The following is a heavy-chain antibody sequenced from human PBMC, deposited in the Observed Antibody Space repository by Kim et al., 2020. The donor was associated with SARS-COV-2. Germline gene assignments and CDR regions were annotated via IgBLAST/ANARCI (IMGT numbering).Heavy chain of an antibody. J-gene: IGHJ2*01. D-gene: IGHD1-26*01. Sequence: GGSLRLSCAASGFTFSSYAMHWVRQAPGKGLEWVAVISYDGSNKYYADSVKGRFTISRDNSKNTLYLQMNSLRAEDTAVYYCASDSGSYYRYFDLWGRGTLVTVSS. CDR3: ASDSGSYYRYFDL. CDR1: GFTFSSYA. CDR2: ISYDGSNK. V-gene: IGHV3-30*04.